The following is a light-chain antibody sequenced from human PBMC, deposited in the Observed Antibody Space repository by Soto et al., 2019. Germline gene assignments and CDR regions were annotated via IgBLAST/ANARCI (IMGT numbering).Light chain of an antibody. Sequence: QSVLTQPPSASGTPGQRVTISFSGSSSNIGSNTVNWYQQLPGTAPKLLIYSNNQRPSGVPDRFSGSKSGTSASLAISGLQSEDEADSYCAAWDDSLNEVFGTGTKVTVL. CDR2: SNN. J-gene: IGLJ1*01. V-gene: IGLV1-44*01. CDR1: SSNIGSNT. CDR3: AAWDDSLNEV.